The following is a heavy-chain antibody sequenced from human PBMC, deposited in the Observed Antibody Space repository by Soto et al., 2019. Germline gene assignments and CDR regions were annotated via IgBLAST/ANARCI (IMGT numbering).Heavy chain of an antibody. J-gene: IGHJ4*02. D-gene: IGHD4-17*01. V-gene: IGHV4-59*01. CDR2: IYYSGST. Sequence: SETLSLTCTVSGGSISSYYWSWIRQPPGKGLEWIGYIYYSGSTNYNPSLKSRVTISADTSKNQFSLKLSSVTAADTAVYYCASLDYGDNHYFDYWGQGTLVTVSS. CDR1: GGSISSYY. CDR3: ASLDYGDNHYFDY.